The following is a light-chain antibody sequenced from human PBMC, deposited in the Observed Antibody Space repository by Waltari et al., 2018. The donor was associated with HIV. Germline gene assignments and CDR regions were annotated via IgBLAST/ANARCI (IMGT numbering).Light chain of an antibody. J-gene: IGKJ1*01. CDR1: QSVTRNY. CDR3: QQYFWSPWT. V-gene: IGKV3D-20*01. Sequence: DIVLTQSPATLSLSPGERATLSCGASQSVTRNYLAWYQQKRGLAPRLLIYDAASRATGIPDRFSGSGSGTDFTLTINNLQAEDVAVYYCQQYFWSPWTFGQGTKV. CDR2: DAA.